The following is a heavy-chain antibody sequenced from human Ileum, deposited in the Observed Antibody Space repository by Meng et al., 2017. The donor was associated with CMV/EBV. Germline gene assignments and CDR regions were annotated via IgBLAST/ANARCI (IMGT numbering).Heavy chain of an antibody. D-gene: IGHD6-19*01. J-gene: IGHJ6*02. CDR3: ARVWGGVAGRGDV. Sequence: GESLKISCAASGFSFSSHAMHWVRQAPGKGLEWVAGTPYDGSNTYYADSVRGRFTISRDNSKNTLYLQMSSLRAGDTAVYYCARVWGGVAGRGDVWGQGTTVTVSS. CDR1: GFSFSSHA. CDR2: TPYDGSNT. V-gene: IGHV3-30*04.